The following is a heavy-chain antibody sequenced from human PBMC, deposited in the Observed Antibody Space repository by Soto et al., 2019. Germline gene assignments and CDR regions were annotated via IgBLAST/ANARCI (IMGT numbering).Heavy chain of an antibody. V-gene: IGHV1-3*01. CDR1: GYTFTSYA. CDR2: INAGNGNT. CDR3: ATDGPRSIVGAPFEY. Sequence: ASVKVSCKASGYTFTSYAMHWFRQAPGQRLEWMGWINAGNGNTKYSQKFQGRVTMTEDTSTDTAYMELSSLRSEDTAVYYCATDGPRSIVGAPFEYWGQGTMVTVSS. J-gene: IGHJ4*02. D-gene: IGHD1-26*01.